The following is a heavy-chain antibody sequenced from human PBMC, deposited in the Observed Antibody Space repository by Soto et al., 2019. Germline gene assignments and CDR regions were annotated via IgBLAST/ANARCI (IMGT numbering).Heavy chain of an antibody. V-gene: IGHV3-7*01. CDR2: IKQDGSEK. Sequence: EVQLVESGGGWVQPGGSLRLSCAASGFTCSSYWMSWVRQAPGKGLEWVANIKQDGSEKYYVDSVKGRFTISRDNAEYSLYLQMDSLRAEDTAVYYCARDSSARSDYWGQGTLVTVSS. J-gene: IGHJ4*02. CDR1: GFTCSSYW. CDR3: ARDSSARSDY.